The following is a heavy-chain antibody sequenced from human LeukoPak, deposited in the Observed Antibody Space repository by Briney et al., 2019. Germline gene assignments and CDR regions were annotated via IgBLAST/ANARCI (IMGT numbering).Heavy chain of an antibody. CDR3: ARRRGGGFWSGYYY. D-gene: IGHD3-3*01. CDR1: GGSFSGYY. V-gene: IGHV4-34*01. Sequence: SETLSLTCAVYGGSFSGYYWSWIRQPPGKGLEWIGEINHSGSTNYNPSLKSRVTISVDTSKNQFSPKLSSVTAADTAVYYCARRRGGGFWSGYYYWGQGTLVTVSS. CDR2: INHSGST. J-gene: IGHJ4*02.